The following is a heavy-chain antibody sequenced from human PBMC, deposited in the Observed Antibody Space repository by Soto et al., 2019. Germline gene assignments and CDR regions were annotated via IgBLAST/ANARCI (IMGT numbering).Heavy chain of an antibody. CDR1: GGTFSSFP. D-gene: IGHD6-19*01. V-gene: IGHV1-69*13. J-gene: IGHJ5*02. CDR2: IIPVFGTT. Sequence: GASVKVSCKASGGTFSSFPINWVRQAPGQGPEWMGGIIPVFGTTNFAQRFQGRVTISADESTNTAFMELRGLRSDDTAVYYCARYIAVSTGWFDPWGQGTLVTVSS. CDR3: ARYIAVSTGWFDP.